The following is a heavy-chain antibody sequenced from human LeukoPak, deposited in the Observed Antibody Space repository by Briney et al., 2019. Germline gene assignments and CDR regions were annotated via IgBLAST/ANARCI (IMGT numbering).Heavy chain of an antibody. CDR2: IYYSGST. J-gene: IGHJ3*02. D-gene: IGHD5-12*01. Sequence: PSETLSLTCTVSGGSISSSSYYWGWIRQPPGKGLEWIGSIYYSGSTYYNPSLKSRVAISVDASKKQFSLKLSSVTAADTAMYYCARVNWSGYDFRGAFDIWGQGKTVTVSS. CDR3: ARVNWSGYDFRGAFDI. V-gene: IGHV4-39*07. CDR1: GGSISSSSYY.